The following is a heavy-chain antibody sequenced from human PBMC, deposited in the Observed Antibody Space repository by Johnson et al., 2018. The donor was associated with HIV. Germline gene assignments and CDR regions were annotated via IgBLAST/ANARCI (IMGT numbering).Heavy chain of an antibody. D-gene: IGHD2-21*01. CDR3: AGVIAHGDAFDS. CDR2: IYSGGST. CDR1: GFTVSSNN. J-gene: IGHJ3*02. Sequence: MLLVESGGGLVQPGGSLRLSCAASGFTVSSNNMNWVRQAPGKGLEWVSLIYSGGSTNYADSVKGRFTISRDSSKNTVYLQMNSLRVEDTAVYYCAGVIAHGDAFDSWGQGTMVTVSS. V-gene: IGHV3-66*02.